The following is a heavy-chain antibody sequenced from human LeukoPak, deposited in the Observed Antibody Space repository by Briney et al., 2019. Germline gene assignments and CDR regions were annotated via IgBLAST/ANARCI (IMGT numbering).Heavy chain of an antibody. D-gene: IGHD3-22*01. J-gene: IGHJ4*02. CDR3: TGQAYYYDTSGFNFDY. V-gene: IGHV3-73*01. CDR1: GFTFSGSP. Sequence: GGSLRLSCAASGFTFSGSPMHWVRQASGKGLEWVGRIRTKATSYDAAYAASVKGRFTISRDDSKNTAYLQMNSLKTEDTAVYYCTGQAYYYDTSGFNFDYWGQGILVAVSS. CDR2: IRTKATSYDA.